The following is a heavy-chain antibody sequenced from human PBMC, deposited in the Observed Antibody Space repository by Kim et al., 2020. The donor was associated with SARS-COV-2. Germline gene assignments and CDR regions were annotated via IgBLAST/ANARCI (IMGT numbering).Heavy chain of an antibody. J-gene: IGHJ5*02. CDR3: ARDSFSGEYCSGGTCYHNWFDP. CDR2: IYYSGTT. V-gene: IGHV4-59*01. CDR1: GGSINSYY. Sequence: SETLSLTCTVSGGSINSYYWSWIRQPPGKGLEWIGYIYYSGTTNYSPSLKSRVTISVDTSKNQFSLKLSSVTAADTAVYYCARDSFSGEYCSGGTCYHNWFDPWGQGTLVTVSS. D-gene: IGHD2-15*01.